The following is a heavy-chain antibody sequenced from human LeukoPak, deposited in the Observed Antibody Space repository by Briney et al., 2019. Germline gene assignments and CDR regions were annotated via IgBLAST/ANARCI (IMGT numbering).Heavy chain of an antibody. CDR2: IYHSGST. D-gene: IGHD6-19*01. CDR3: TSTLAGCSSGWYT. CDR1: GGSISSNSW. V-gene: IGHV4-4*02. Sequence: SETLSLTCPVSGGSISSNSWWNWVRQPPGKGLEWIGEIYHSGSTNYNPSLKSRVTMSVDKSKNQFSLKLSSVTAADTAVYYCTSTLAGCSSGWYTWGQGTLVTVSP. J-gene: IGHJ4*02.